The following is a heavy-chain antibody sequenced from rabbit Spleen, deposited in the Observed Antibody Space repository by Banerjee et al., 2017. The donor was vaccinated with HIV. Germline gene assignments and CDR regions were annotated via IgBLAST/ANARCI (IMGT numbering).Heavy chain of an antibody. CDR2: IDPIFSST. CDR3: ARDLDGVIGWNFGW. J-gene: IGHJ6*01. V-gene: IGHV1S7*01. Sequence: QSLEESGGGLVQPGGSLTLSCKASGFDFNNYYMTWVRQAPGKGLEWIGYIDPIFSSTHYATWVNGRFTISSDNAQSTVDLKMTSLTAADTATYFCARDLDGVIGWNFGWWGQGTLVTVS. CDR1: GFDFNNYY. D-gene: IGHD4-1*01.